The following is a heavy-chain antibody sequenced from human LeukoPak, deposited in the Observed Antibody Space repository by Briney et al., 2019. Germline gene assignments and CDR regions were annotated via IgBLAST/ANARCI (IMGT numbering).Heavy chain of an antibody. CDR3: AKERLWFGELSPFDY. CDR2: ISSSSSTI. J-gene: IGHJ4*02. CDR1: GFTFSSYS. V-gene: IGHV3-48*04. Sequence: GGSLRLSCAASGFTFSSYSMNWVRQAPGKGLEWVSYISSSSSTIYYADSVKGRFTISRDNAKNSLYLQMNSLRAEDTAVYYCAKERLWFGELSPFDYWGQGTLVTVSS. D-gene: IGHD3-10*01.